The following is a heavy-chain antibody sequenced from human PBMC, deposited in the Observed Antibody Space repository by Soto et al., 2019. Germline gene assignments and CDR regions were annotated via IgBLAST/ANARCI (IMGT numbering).Heavy chain of an antibody. Sequence: PSETLSLTCAVSGGSINSRYWWSWVRQSPGKGLEWIGYLYYGRSANYNPSLKSRVTLSVDTSTNQCSLTLSSMTAADTAVYYCALRSMAVVPEYWGQGTLVTVSS. V-gene: IGHV4-4*02. J-gene: IGHJ4*02. D-gene: IGHD3-22*01. CDR3: ALRSMAVVPEY. CDR1: GGSINSRYW. CDR2: LYYGRSA.